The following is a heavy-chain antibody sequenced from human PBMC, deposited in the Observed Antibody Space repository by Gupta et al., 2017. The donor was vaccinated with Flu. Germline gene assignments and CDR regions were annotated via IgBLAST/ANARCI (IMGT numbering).Heavy chain of an antibody. CDR1: SSYW. J-gene: IGHJ5*02. Sequence: SSYWMHWVRQAPGKGLVWVSRIKSDERSASYADSVKGRFTISRDNAKNTLYLQMNSLRAEDTAVYYCARDGAGDCSGGSCYSWFDPWGQGTLVTVSS. V-gene: IGHV3-74*01. CDR2: IKSDERSA. CDR3: ARDGAGDCSGGSCYSWFDP. D-gene: IGHD2-15*01.